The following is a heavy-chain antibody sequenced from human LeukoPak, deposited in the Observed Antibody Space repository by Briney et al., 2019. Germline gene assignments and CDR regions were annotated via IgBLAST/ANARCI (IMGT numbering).Heavy chain of an antibody. CDR1: GGSISSGGYS. CDR2: IYHSGST. CDR3: ARAETGLNAFDI. J-gene: IGHJ3*02. Sequence: SSQTLSLTCAVSGGSISSGGYSWSWIRQPPGKGLEWIGYIYHSGSTYYNPSLKSRVTISVDRSKNQFSLKLSSVTAADTAVYYCARAETGLNAFDIWGQGTMVTVSS. D-gene: IGHD3-9*01. V-gene: IGHV4-30-2*01.